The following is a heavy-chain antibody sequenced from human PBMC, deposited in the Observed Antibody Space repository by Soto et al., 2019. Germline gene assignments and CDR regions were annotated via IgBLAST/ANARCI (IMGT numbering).Heavy chain of an antibody. J-gene: IGHJ4*02. CDR3: AKDIALEGGTMITYFDY. CDR2: ISWNSGSI. Sequence: SLRLSCAASGFTFDDYAMHWFRQAPVKGLEWVSGISWNSGSIGYADSVKGRFTISRDNAKNSLYLQMNSLRAEDTALYYCAKDIALEGGTMITYFDYWGQGTLVTVSS. D-gene: IGHD3-22*01. CDR1: GFTFDDYA. V-gene: IGHV3-9*01.